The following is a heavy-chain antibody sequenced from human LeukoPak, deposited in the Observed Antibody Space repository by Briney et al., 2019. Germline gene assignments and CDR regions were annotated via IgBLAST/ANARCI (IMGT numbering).Heavy chain of an antibody. CDR1: GYTFTGHY. Sequence: GASVKLSFKASGYTFTGHYLYWLRQRPGQGLEWMGRINPNSGDTNYADKFQGRVIMTRDTSTSTAYMELNGLRSNDTASYYCARDMWELPSDYYYDYWGQGTLVTVSS. D-gene: IGHD1-26*01. J-gene: IGHJ4*02. CDR2: INPNSGDT. CDR3: ARDMWELPSDYYYDY. V-gene: IGHV1-2*06.